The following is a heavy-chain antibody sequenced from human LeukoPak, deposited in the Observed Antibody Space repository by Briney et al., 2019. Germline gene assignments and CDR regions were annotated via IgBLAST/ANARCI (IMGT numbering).Heavy chain of an antibody. Sequence: GGSLRLSCAASGLTFSIYWMTWVRQAPGKGLEWVAYFAGSDTTKYYADSVRGRFTISRDNAKNSLYLQMNSLRAEDTALYYCTTLGYHLDSWGQGTLVTVSS. V-gene: IGHV3-48*04. CDR2: FAGSDTTK. D-gene: IGHD3-22*01. CDR1: GLTFSIYW. J-gene: IGHJ4*02. CDR3: TTLGYHLDS.